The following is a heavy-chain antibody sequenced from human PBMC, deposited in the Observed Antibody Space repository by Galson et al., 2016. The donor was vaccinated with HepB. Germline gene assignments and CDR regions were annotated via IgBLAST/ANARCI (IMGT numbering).Heavy chain of an antibody. Sequence: SVKVSCKASGYMFRTYGITWVRQAPGHGLEYMGWIAGSNGYTTYIERLQGRVTMTIDTSTSTAYMELRSLRSDDTDVYYCARTWRMDGNYFYMDVWGKGTTVTVSS. CDR3: ARTWRMDGNYFYMDV. CDR1: GYMFRTYG. D-gene: IGHD2-8*01. CDR2: IAGSNGYT. J-gene: IGHJ6*03. V-gene: IGHV1-18*04.